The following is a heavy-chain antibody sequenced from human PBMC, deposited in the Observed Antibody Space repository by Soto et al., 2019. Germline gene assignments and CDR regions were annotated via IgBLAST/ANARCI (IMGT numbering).Heavy chain of an antibody. CDR2: IKSKGGGETT. Sequence: EGQLVESGGGLVEPGGSLRLSCAASGFNFNIAWMNWVRQAPGKGLEWLGRIKSKGGGETTDYAAFVKGRFTISRDDSKKTLYLQMNSLESEDTAVYYCTHVLALPQNDAFDIWGQGTMVTVSS. J-gene: IGHJ3*02. D-gene: IGHD3-3*02. CDR3: THVLALPQNDAFDI. CDR1: GFNFNIAW. V-gene: IGHV3-15*01.